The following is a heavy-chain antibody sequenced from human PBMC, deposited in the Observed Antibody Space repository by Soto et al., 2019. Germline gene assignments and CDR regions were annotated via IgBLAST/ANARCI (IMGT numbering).Heavy chain of an antibody. Sequence: PGESLKISCKGSGYSFTSYWIGWVRQMPGKGLEWMGIIYPGDSDTRYSPSFQGQVTISADKSISTAYLQWSSLKASDTAMYYCARRPYDYVWGSYRTYYFDYWGQGTLVTVSS. D-gene: IGHD3-16*02. V-gene: IGHV5-51*01. CDR1: GYSFTSYW. J-gene: IGHJ4*02. CDR2: IYPGDSDT. CDR3: ARRPYDYVWGSYRTYYFDY.